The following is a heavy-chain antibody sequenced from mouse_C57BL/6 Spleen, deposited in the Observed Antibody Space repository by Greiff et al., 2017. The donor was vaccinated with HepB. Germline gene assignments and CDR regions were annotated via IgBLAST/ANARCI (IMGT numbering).Heavy chain of an antibody. CDR1: GYTFTDYY. V-gene: IGHV1-26*01. CDR3: ARSRSNYASYFDY. D-gene: IGHD2-5*01. CDR2: INPNNGGT. Sequence: EVQLQQSGPELVKPGASVKISCKASGYTFTDYYMNWVKQSHGKSLEWIGDINPNNGGTSYNQKFKGKATLTVDKSSSTAYMELRSLTSEDPAVYYCARSRSNYASYFDYWGQGTTLTVSS. J-gene: IGHJ2*01.